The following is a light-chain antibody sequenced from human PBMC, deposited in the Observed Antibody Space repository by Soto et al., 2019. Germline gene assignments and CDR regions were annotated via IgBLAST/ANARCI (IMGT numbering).Light chain of an antibody. Sequence: SVLTQPASVSGCPGQSITISCTGTSSDIGTYNYVSWYQQHPGKAPKLMIFEVSNRPSGVSYRFSGSKSDNTASLTISGLQAEDEADYYCCSYTRSNTYVFETGTK. CDR1: SSDIGTYNY. J-gene: IGLJ1*01. V-gene: IGLV2-14*01. CDR2: EVS. CDR3: CSYTRSNTYV.